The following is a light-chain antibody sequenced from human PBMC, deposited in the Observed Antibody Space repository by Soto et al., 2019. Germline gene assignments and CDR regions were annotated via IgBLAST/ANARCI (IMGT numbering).Light chain of an antibody. Sequence: QLVLTQSPSASASLGASVKLTCTLSSGHSSYAIAWHQQQPEKGPRYLMKVKSDGSHSKGDGIPDRFSGSSSGAEHYLIISSLQSEDEADYYCQTWGSGIVIFGGGTKVTVL. CDR3: QTWGSGIVI. V-gene: IGLV4-69*01. CDR2: VKSDGSH. J-gene: IGLJ2*01. CDR1: SGHSSYA.